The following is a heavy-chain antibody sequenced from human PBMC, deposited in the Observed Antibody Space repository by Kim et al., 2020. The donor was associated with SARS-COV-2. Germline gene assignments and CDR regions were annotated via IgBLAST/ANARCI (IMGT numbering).Heavy chain of an antibody. Sequence: GGSLRLSCAASGFTFSTYWMNWVRQAPGKGLEWVAKIKGDGSKNDYVDSVKGRFTISRDNAKNSLFLQMNNLSADDTAVYYCASDRGVGGYPWGYLGQGT. CDR2: IKGDGSKN. V-gene: IGHV3-7*01. CDR1: GFTFSTYW. CDR3: ASDRGVGGYPWGY. D-gene: IGHD1-26*01. J-gene: IGHJ4*02.